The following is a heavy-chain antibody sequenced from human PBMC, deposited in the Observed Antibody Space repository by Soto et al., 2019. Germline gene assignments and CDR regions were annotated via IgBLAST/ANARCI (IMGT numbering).Heavy chain of an antibody. J-gene: IGHJ3*02. V-gene: IGHV3-23*01. Sequence: EVQLLDSGGGLVQPGGSLRLSCAASGFTFSSYAMSWVRQAPGKGLEWVSSISGSGGGTYYADSVKGRFTISRDNSKNTLYLQMNSLRAEDTAVFYCAKSRGSGTYFNPSDAFDIWGHGTMVTVSS. CDR3: AKSRGSGTYFNPSDAFDI. CDR1: GFTFSSYA. CDR2: ISGSGGGT. D-gene: IGHD3-10*01.